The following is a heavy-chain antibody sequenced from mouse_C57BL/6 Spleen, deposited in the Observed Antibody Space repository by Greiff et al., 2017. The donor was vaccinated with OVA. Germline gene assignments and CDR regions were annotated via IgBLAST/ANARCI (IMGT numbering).Heavy chain of an antibody. D-gene: IGHD3-2*02. CDR1: GYTFTSYW. CDR2: IDPSDSYT. J-gene: IGHJ3*01. Sequence: VQLQQPGAELVKPGASVKLSCKASGYTFTSYWMQWVKQRPGQGLEWIGEIDPSDSYTNYNQKFKGKATLTVDTSSSTAYMQLSSLTSEDSAVYYCATETAQATAYWGQGTLVTVSA. CDR3: ATETAQATAY. V-gene: IGHV1-50*01.